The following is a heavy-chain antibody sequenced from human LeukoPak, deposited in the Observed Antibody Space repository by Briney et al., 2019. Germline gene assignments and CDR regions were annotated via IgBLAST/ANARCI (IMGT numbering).Heavy chain of an antibody. CDR3: AIRGDGARFDY. V-gene: IGHV4-31*03. D-gene: IGHD3-10*01. Sequence: SETLSLTCTVSGVSINSGSYFWTWIRQPPGKGLEWIGYIYYSGSTYYNPSLKSRVTISVDTSQNQFSLKLSSGTAADTAVYYCAIRGDGARFDYWGQGTLVTVSS. CDR1: GVSINSGSYF. J-gene: IGHJ4*02. CDR2: IYYSGST.